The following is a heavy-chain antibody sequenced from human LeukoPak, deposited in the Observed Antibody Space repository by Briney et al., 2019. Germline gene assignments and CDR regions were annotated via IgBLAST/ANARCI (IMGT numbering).Heavy chain of an antibody. CDR3: AKDYGSSWFDY. CDR1: GFTFSSYG. D-gene: IGHD6-13*01. V-gene: IGHV3-30*18. CDR2: ISYDGSNK. Sequence: GGSLRLSCAASGFTFSSYGMHWVRQAPGKGLEWVAVISYDGSNKYYADSVKGRFTISRDNCKNTLYLQMNSLRAEDTAVYYCAKDYGSSWFDYWGQGTLVTVSS. J-gene: IGHJ4*02.